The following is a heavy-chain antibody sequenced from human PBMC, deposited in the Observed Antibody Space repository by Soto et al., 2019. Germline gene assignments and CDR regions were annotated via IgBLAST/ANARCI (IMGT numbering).Heavy chain of an antibody. D-gene: IGHD3-3*01. CDR3: ARDFFGVVITPARPFDY. CDR1: GYTFTSYG. J-gene: IGHJ4*02. CDR2: ISAYNGNT. V-gene: IGHV1-18*01. Sequence: ASVKVSCKASGYTFTSYGMSWVRQAPGQGLEWMGWISAYNGNTNYAQKLQGRVTMTTDTSTSTAYMELRSLRSDDTAVYYCARDFFGVVITPARPFDYWGQGTLVTVSS.